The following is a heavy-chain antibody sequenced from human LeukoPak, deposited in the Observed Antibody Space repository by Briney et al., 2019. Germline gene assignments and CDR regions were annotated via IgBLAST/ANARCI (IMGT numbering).Heavy chain of an antibody. J-gene: IGHJ6*03. Sequence: GGSLRLSCAASGFSFSSYSMNWVRQAPGKGLEWVSYISSSSSTIYYADSVKGRFTISRENAKNSLYLQMNSLRAEDTAVYYCARDKAVTMVRGVPFRRDYMDVWGKGTTVTISS. V-gene: IGHV3-48*01. CDR1: GFSFSSYS. CDR3: ARDKAVTMVRGVPFRRDYMDV. D-gene: IGHD3-10*01. CDR2: ISSSSSTI.